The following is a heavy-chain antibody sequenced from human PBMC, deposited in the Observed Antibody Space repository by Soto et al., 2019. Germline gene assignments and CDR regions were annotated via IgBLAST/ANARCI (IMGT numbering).Heavy chain of an antibody. D-gene: IGHD5-18*01. CDR3: AKETYSYGSRYFDY. Sequence: QVQLVESGGGVVQPGRSLRLSCAASGFTFSTYYMHWVRQAPGKGLEWVAVISYDGSNKYYADSGKGRFTISIDNSKNTLYLQMNSLRAEDTAVYYCAKETYSYGSRYFDYWGQGTLVTVSS. CDR1: GFTFSTYY. V-gene: IGHV3-30*18. J-gene: IGHJ4*02. CDR2: ISYDGSNK.